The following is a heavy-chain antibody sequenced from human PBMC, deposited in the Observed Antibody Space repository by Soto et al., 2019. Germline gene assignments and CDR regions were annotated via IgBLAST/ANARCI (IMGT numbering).Heavy chain of an antibody. J-gene: IGHJ5*02. CDR1: GGSFSGYY. CDR3: ARSIATTRSWFDP. Sequence: SETLSLTCAVYGGSFSGYYWSWIRQPPGKGLEWIGEINHSGSTNYNPSLKSRVTISVDTSKNQFSLKLGSVTAADTAVYYCARSIATTRSWFDPWGQGTLVTVSS. D-gene: IGHD1-1*01. V-gene: IGHV4-34*01. CDR2: INHSGST.